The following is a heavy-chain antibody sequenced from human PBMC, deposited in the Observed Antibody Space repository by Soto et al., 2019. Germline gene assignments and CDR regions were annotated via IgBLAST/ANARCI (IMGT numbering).Heavy chain of an antibody. Sequence: ASVNVSCKASGGTFSSYAISWVRQAPGQGLEWMGWINPNSGGTNYAQKFQGRVTMTRDTSISTAYMELSRLRSDDTAVYYCARDAGRLRWTRYYYYGTEVWGQGTTVTVSS. J-gene: IGHJ6*02. CDR1: GGTFSSYA. V-gene: IGHV1-2*02. D-gene: IGHD5-12*01. CDR3: ARDAGRLRWTRYYYYGTEV. CDR2: INPNSGGT.